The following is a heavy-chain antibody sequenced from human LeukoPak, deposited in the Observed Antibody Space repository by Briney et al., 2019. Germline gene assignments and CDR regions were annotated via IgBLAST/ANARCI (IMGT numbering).Heavy chain of an antibody. V-gene: IGHV3-30*18. CDR2: ISYDGSDK. CDR3: VKDRGYCGGSCGYLDY. D-gene: IGHD2-15*01. Sequence: GGSLRLSCAASGFTFSSCGMHWVRQAPGKGLEWVAIISYDGSDKDCADSVKGRFTISRDNSKNTLYLQMNSLRAEDTAVYYCVKDRGYCGGSCGYLDYWGQGTLVTVSS. CDR1: GFTFSSCG. J-gene: IGHJ4*02.